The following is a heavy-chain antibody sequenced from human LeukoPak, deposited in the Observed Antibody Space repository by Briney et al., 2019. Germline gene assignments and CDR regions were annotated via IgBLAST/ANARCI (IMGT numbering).Heavy chain of an antibody. Sequence: GGSLRLSCAASGFTFSSYGMHWVRQAPGKGLEWVAFIRYDGSNKYYADSVKGRFTISRDNSKNTLYLQMNSLRAEDTAVYYRAKDLARRTDYWGQGTLVTVSS. CDR2: IRYDGSNK. J-gene: IGHJ4*02. CDR3: AKDLARRTDY. CDR1: GFTFSSYG. D-gene: IGHD3-16*01. V-gene: IGHV3-30*02.